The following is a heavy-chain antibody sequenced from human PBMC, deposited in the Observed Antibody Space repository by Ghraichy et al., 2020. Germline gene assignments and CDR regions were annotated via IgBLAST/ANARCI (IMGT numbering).Heavy chain of an antibody. CDR2: ISGSGGST. V-gene: IGHV3-23*01. CDR3: AKTPAMGGLYYFDY. CDR1: GFTFSSFA. J-gene: IGHJ4*02. D-gene: IGHD5-18*01. Sequence: GGSLRLSCAASGFTFSSFAMSWVRQAPGKGLEWVSGISGSGGSTYHADSVKGRFTISRDNSKNTLFLQMNSLTAEDTAVYYCAKTPAMGGLYYFDYWGQGNLVTVSS.